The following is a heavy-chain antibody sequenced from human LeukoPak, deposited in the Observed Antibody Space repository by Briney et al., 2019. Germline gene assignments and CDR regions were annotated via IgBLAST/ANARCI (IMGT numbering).Heavy chain of an antibody. CDR2: INWNSGSI. Sequence: PGRSLRLSCAAPGFTFDDYAMHWVRQAPGKGLEWVSGINWNSGSIGYADSVKGRFTISRDNAKNSLYLQMNSLRAEDTALYYCAKDMGWELKGGVYWGQGTLVTVSS. J-gene: IGHJ4*02. V-gene: IGHV3-9*01. D-gene: IGHD1-26*01. CDR1: GFTFDDYA. CDR3: AKDMGWELKGGVY.